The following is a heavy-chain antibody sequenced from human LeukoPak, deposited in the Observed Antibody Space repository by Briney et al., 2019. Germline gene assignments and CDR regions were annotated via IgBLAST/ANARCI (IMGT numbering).Heavy chain of an antibody. CDR2: ISDTGATT. Sequence: PGGSLRLSCAGSGFTFSSYAMSWVRQAPGEGLEWVSAISDTGATTYDADSVKGRFTISRDNSKNTVYLQMNSLRAEDTAVYYCAKASRASCGGAFCYHFDSWGPGTLVTVSS. D-gene: IGHD2-21*01. V-gene: IGHV3-23*01. J-gene: IGHJ4*02. CDR3: AKASRASCGGAFCYHFDS. CDR1: GFTFSSYA.